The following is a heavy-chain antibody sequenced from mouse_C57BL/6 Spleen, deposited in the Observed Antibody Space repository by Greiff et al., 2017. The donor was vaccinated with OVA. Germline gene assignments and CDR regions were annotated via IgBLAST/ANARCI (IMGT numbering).Heavy chain of an antibody. CDR3: ARDSSGYPFAY. Sequence: DVQLQESGPGLVKPSQSLSLTCSVTGYSITSGYYWNWIRQFPGNQLEWMGYISYDGSNNYNPSLKNRISITRDTSKNQFFLKLNSVTTEDTATYYCARDSSGYPFAYWGQGTLVTVSA. CDR2: ISYDGSN. J-gene: IGHJ3*01. V-gene: IGHV3-6*01. D-gene: IGHD3-2*02. CDR1: GYSITSGYY.